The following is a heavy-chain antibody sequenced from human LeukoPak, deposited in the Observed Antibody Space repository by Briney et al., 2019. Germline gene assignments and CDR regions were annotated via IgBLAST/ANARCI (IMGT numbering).Heavy chain of an antibody. CDR2: IYTSGST. CDR1: GGSISSGSYY. J-gene: IGHJ3*02. V-gene: IGHV4-61*02. Sequence: PSQTLSLTCTVSGGSISSGSYYWSWIRQPAGKRLEWIGRIYTSGSTNYNPSLKSRVTISVDTSKNQFSLKLSSVTAADTAVYYCARDTLRSYAFDIWGQGTMVTVSS. CDR3: ARDTLRSYAFDI. D-gene: IGHD4-17*01.